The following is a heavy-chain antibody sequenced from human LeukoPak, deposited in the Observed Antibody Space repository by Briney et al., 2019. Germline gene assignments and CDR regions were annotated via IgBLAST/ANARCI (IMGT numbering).Heavy chain of an antibody. J-gene: IGHJ4*02. Sequence: GASVKVSCKASGYTFTGYYMHWVRQAPGQGLEWMGWINPNSGGTNYAQKFQGRVTMTRDTSISTAYMELSRLRSDDTAVYYCARDNWVRFLEWLLDYWGQGTLVTVSS. CDR1: GYTFTGYY. D-gene: IGHD3-3*01. CDR3: ARDNWVRFLEWLLDY. V-gene: IGHV1-2*02. CDR2: INPNSGGT.